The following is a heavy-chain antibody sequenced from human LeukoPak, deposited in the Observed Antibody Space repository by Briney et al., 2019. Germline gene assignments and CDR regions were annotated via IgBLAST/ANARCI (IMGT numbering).Heavy chain of an antibody. Sequence: GGSPRLSCAASGFTFDDYGMSWVRQAPGKGLEWVSYISSSGSTIYYADSVKGRFTISRDNAKNSLYLQMNSLRAEDTAVYYCAELGITMIGGVWGKGTTVTISS. J-gene: IGHJ6*04. CDR2: ISSSGSTI. D-gene: IGHD3-10*02. CDR1: GFTFDDYG. CDR3: AELGITMIGGV. V-gene: IGHV3-48*03.